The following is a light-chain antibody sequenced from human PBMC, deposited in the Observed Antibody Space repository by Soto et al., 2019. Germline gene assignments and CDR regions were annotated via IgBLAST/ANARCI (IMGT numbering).Light chain of an antibody. CDR2: DVS. J-gene: IGLJ2*01. V-gene: IGLV2-11*01. CDR1: SNDVGGYNF. Sequence: QSVLTQPRSVSGSTGQSVTISCTGASNDVGGYNFVSWYQQHPGKVPKLFIYDVSQRPSGVPDRFSGSKSGNTASLTISGLQAEDESDYYCSSYAGSYTLVFGGGTKLTVL. CDR3: SSYAGSYTLV.